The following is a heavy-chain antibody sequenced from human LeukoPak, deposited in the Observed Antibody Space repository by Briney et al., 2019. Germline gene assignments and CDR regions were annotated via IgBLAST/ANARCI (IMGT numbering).Heavy chain of an antibody. J-gene: IGHJ4*01. V-gene: IGHV3-23*01. Sequence: GGSLRLSCAASGFTFSSYAMSWVRQAPGKGLEWVSAISGSGGSTYYADSVKGRFTISRDNSKNTLYLQMNSLRAEDTAVYYCAKDVKITMVRGVIIMPFDYWGXXTLVTVSS. CDR1: GFTFSSYA. D-gene: IGHD3-10*01. CDR2: ISGSGGST. CDR3: AKDVKITMVRGVIIMPFDY.